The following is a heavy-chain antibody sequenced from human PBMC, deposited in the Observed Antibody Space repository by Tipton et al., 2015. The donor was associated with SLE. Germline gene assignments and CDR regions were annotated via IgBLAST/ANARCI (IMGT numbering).Heavy chain of an antibody. Sequence: SLRLSCAASGFPFSTYTMNWVRQAPEKGLEWVSSISSSNNYIYYADSVKGRFTISRDNSKNTLYLQMDSLRAEDTAVYYCARTKGSFSFDYWGQGTLVTVSS. V-gene: IGHV3-21*04. D-gene: IGHD3-10*01. CDR2: ISSSNNYI. CDR1: GFPFSTYT. J-gene: IGHJ4*02. CDR3: ARTKGSFSFDY.